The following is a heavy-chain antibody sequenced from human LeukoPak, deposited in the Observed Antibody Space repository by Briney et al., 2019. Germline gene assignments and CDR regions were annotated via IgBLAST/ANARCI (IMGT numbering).Heavy chain of an antibody. J-gene: IGHJ4*02. CDR3: ARGLGKYCSSTSCYTNPDY. V-gene: IGHV1-8*01. Sequence: ASVKVSCKASGYTFTSYDINWVRQATGQGLEWMGWMNPNSGNTGYAQKFQGRVTMTRNTSISTAYMELSSLRSEDTAVYYCARGLGKYCSSTSCYTNPDYWGQGTLVTVSS. CDR2: MNPNSGNT. D-gene: IGHD2-2*02. CDR1: GYTFTSYD.